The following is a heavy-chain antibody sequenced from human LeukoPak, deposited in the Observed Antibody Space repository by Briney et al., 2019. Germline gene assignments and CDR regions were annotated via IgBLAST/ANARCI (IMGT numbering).Heavy chain of an antibody. CDR1: GGSFSSGGYY. CDR3: ARVRDGDYGYIGFDP. D-gene: IGHD4-17*01. Sequence: PSETLSLTCTVSGGSFSSGGYYWSWIRQHPGKGLEWIGYIYYSGRTYYNPSLKSRVTISVDTSKNQFSLKLSSVTAAYTAVYHCARVRDGDYGYIGFDPWGQGTLVTVSS. CDR2: IYYSGRT. V-gene: IGHV4-31*03. J-gene: IGHJ5*02.